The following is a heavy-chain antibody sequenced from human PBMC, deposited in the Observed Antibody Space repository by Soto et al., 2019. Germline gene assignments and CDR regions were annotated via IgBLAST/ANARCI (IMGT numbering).Heavy chain of an antibody. D-gene: IGHD1-20*01. CDR1: GYTFRTSG. J-gene: IGHJ6*02. CDR3: ARCGNWNYGMDV. CDR2: ISDHNGDT. V-gene: IGHV1-18*01. Sequence: ASVNVSCKASGYTFRTSGITWLRQAPGQGLEWMGWISDHNGDTKYAQKLQGRVTMTTDTSTSTAYMELRSLRSDDTAIYYCARCGNWNYGMDVWGQGTTVTVSS.